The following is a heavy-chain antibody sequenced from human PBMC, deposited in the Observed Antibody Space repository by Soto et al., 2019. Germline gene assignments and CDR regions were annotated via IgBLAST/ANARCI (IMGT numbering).Heavy chain of an antibody. Sequence: PRLSCAASGFAFSAYWMIWVRQAPGQPLEWVNTIKEDASEKYYVDAMKSRFTVTRDNATNSLYLQMNSLRADDKAVDYCARGDYFDRRFDYWGQGALVTVSS. CDR1: GFAFSAYW. V-gene: IGHV3-7*03. D-gene: IGHD3-22*01. CDR2: IKEDASEK. CDR3: ARGDYFDRRFDY. J-gene: IGHJ4*02.